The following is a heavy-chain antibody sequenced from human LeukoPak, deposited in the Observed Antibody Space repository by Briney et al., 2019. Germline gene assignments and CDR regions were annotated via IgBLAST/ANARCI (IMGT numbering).Heavy chain of an antibody. D-gene: IGHD2-21*01. CDR2: ISDSGNT. J-gene: IGHJ4*02. Sequence: GGSLRLSCAASGFTVSSNYMSWVRQAPEKGLEWVSAISDSGNTYHADSVKGRFTISRDSSKNTLFLQMNRLRPEDAAVYYCAKAPVTTCRGAYCYPFDYWGQGTLVTVSS. V-gene: IGHV3-53*01. CDR1: GFTVSSNY. CDR3: AKAPVTTCRGAYCYPFDY.